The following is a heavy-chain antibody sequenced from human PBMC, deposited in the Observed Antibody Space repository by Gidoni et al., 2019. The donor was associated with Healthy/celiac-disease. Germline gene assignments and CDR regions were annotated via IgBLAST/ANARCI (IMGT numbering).Heavy chain of an antibody. Sequence: EVQLVESGGVVVQPGGSLRLSCAASGLTFDDYTMHWVRQAPGKGLEWVSLISWDGGSTYYADSVKGRFTISRDNSKNSLYLQMNSLRTEDTALYYCAKDYGSGSYYQLDYWGQGTLVTVSS. CDR1: GLTFDDYT. J-gene: IGHJ4*02. V-gene: IGHV3-43*01. CDR2: ISWDGGST. D-gene: IGHD3-10*01. CDR3: AKDYGSGSYYQLDY.